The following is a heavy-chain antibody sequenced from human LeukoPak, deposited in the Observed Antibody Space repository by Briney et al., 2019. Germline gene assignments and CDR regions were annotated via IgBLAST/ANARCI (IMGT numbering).Heavy chain of an antibody. V-gene: IGHV4-59*01. CDR2: IYYSGST. J-gene: IGHJ4*02. CDR1: GGSISTYY. D-gene: IGHD4-17*01. CDR3: RGESIDTVTACDY. Sequence: PSETLSLTCTVSGGSISTYYWSWIRQPPGKGLEWIGYIYYSGSTNYNPSLKSRVTISVDTSKNQFSLKLSSVTAADTAVYYCRGESIDTVTACDYWGQGTLVTVSS.